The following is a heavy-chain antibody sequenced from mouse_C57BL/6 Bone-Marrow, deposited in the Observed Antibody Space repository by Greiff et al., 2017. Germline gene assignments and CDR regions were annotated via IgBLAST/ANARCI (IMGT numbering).Heavy chain of an antibody. Sequence: VQLQQSGPELARPWASVKISCQAFYTFSRRVHFAIRDTNSWMQWVKQRPGQGLEWIGAIYPGNGDTCYNQKFKGKATLTADKSSSTAYMQLSSLTSEDSAVYYCAWGYYGIYWYFDVWGTGTTVTVSS. CDR2: GQGLEWIG. J-gene: IGHJ1*03. D-gene: IGHD1-1*01. V-gene: IGHV1-87*01. CDR3: SEDSAVYYCAWGYYGIYWYFDV. CDR1: YTFSRRVH.